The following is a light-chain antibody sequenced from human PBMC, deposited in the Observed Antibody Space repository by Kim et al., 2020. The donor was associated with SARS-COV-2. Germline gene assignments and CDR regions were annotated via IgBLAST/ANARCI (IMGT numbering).Light chain of an antibody. CDR3: SSYAGSNNLV. CDR2: EVS. J-gene: IGLJ3*02. CDR1: RSDVGGYNY. V-gene: IGLV2-8*01. Sequence: GQSLTSSCTGTRSDVGGYNYVSWYQQHPGKAPNLMIYEVSKRPSGVPDRFSGSKSGNTASLTASGLQAEDEADYYCSSYAGSNNLVFGGGTQLTVL.